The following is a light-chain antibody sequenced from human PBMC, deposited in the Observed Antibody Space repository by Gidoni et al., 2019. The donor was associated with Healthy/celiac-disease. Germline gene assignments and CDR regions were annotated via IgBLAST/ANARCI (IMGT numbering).Light chain of an antibody. CDR3: QQYGSSPGFT. Sequence: ELVLPQSPGTLSLSPGERATLSCRASQSVRSSYLAWYQQKPGQAPRLLIYGASSRATGIPDRFSGSGSGTDFTLTISRLEPEDFAGYYCQQYGSSPGFTFGPGTKVDIK. V-gene: IGKV3-20*01. J-gene: IGKJ3*01. CDR2: GAS. CDR1: QSVRSSY.